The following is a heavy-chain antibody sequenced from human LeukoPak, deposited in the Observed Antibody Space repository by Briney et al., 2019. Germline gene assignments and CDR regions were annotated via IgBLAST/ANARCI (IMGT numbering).Heavy chain of an antibody. D-gene: IGHD2-21*02. CDR3: AKTILAYCGGDCYGYYFDY. CDR1: GFTFNSYS. J-gene: IGHJ4*02. Sequence: GGSLRLSCAASGFTFNSYSMNWVRQAPGKGLEWVSFISSSSYTIHYADSVKGRLTISRDNSKNTLYLQMNSLRAEDTAVYYCAKTILAYCGGDCYGYYFDYWGQGTLVTVSS. CDR2: ISSSSYTI. V-gene: IGHV3-48*04.